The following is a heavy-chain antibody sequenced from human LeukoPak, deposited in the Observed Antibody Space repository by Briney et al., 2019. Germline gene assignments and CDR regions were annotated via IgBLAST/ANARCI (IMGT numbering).Heavy chain of an antibody. V-gene: IGHV3-7*04. CDR1: GFTFSSYW. CDR2: IEQDGSEK. Sequence: GGSLRLSCAASGFTFSSYWMSWVRQAPGRGLEWVANIEQDGSEKNYVDSVKGRFTISRDNAKNSLYLQMNSLRAEDTPVYSCAREGSVTSDSVAFDYWGQGTLVTVSS. J-gene: IGHJ4*02. D-gene: IGHD5/OR15-5a*01. CDR3: AREGSVTSDSVAFDY.